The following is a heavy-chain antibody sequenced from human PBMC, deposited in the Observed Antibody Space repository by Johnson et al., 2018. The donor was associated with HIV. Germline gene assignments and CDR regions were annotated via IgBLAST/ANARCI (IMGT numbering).Heavy chain of an antibody. Sequence: QVRLVESGGGVVQPGRSLRLSCAASGFTFSSYGMHWVRQAPGKGLEWVAVISYDGSNKYYVDSVKGRFTLSREKAKNSMYLQMKSLRAEDTTVYDCARDLGDSSSSWRELSAFDIWGQGTMVTVSS. CDR3: ARDLGDSSSSWRELSAFDI. CDR1: GFTFSSYG. CDR2: ISYDGSNK. D-gene: IGHD6-6*01. V-gene: IGHV3-30*03. J-gene: IGHJ3*02.